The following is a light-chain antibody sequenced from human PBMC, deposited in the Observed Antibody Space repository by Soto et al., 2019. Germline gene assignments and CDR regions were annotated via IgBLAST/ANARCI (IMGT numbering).Light chain of an antibody. Sequence: QLVLTQPPSASGTPGQRVTISCSGSSNIGSYAVNWYQQLPGTAPKLLIYNNNQRPSGVPVRFSGSKSGTSASLAISGLQSEDEADYYCAAWVGSLSGRFFGGGTKLTVL. CDR1: SNIGSYA. J-gene: IGLJ2*01. CDR3: AAWVGSLSGRF. V-gene: IGLV1-44*01. CDR2: NNN.